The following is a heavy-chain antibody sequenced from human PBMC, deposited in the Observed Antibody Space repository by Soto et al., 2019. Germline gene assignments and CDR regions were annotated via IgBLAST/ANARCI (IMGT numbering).Heavy chain of an antibody. D-gene: IGHD3-22*01. CDR1: GGTPSNPA. Sequence: SCKASGGTPSNPAFSWVRQAPGQGLEWMVGIIPVFGIVNYAQNFEGRVTITANESTNTAYMELSSLRYEDRAVYYCARGRTVVVVSRGYYGMDXAGQGTIVTVS. J-gene: IGHJ6*02. V-gene: IGHV1-69*01. CDR3: ARGRTVVVVSRGYYGMDX. CDR2: IIPVFGIV.